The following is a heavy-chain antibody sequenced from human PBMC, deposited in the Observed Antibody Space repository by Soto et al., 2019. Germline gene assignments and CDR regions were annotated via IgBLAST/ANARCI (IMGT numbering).Heavy chain of an antibody. Sequence: VQLVESGGGLVQPGGSLRLSCVASGLTFSSYWMTWVRQAPGQGLEWVANINEGGSATYYVDSVKGRFTISRDNAENSIFLLMNSLRVEETAVYYCASGGHVDYCGQGTLVTVSS. CDR3: ASGGHVDY. CDR2: INEGGSAT. D-gene: IGHD3-16*01. V-gene: IGHV3-7*01. CDR1: GLTFSSYW. J-gene: IGHJ4*02.